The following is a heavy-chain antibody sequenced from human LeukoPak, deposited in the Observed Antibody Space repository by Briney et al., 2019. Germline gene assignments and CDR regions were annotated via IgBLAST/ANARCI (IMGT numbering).Heavy chain of an antibody. D-gene: IGHD6-19*01. Sequence: SGPTLVKPTQTLTLTFTFSGFSRSTSAWGVGWVRQPPRKALEWLALIDWDDDKYYSTSLKTRLTISKDTSKTQVVLTMTNMDPVDTATYYCARIQRGESSGWYPIDYWGQGTLVTVSS. CDR3: ARIQRGESSGWYPIDY. J-gene: IGHJ4*02. CDR1: GFSRSTSAWG. CDR2: IDWDDDK. V-gene: IGHV2-70*18.